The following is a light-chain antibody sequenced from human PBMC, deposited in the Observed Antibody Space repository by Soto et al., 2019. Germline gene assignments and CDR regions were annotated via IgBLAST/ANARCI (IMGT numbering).Light chain of an antibody. CDR2: VAF. Sequence: DIQMTQSPSSLSASVGDRVTMTCRASQGISNYLAWYQQQPGKVPKLLIYVAFTLQSGVPPRFSGSESGTDYTLTISSLQPEDVATYYCQKYNSAPWTFGRGTKVEIK. CDR1: QGISNY. V-gene: IGKV1-27*01. CDR3: QKYNSAPWT. J-gene: IGKJ1*01.